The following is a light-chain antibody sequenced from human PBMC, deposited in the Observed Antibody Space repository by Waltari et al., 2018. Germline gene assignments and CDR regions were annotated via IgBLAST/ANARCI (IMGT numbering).Light chain of an antibody. Sequence: QSVLTQPPSPSGTPGQRVTISCSGRSSNIGSNTVNWYQQLPGTAPKLLIYSNKQRPSGVPDRFSGSKSGTSASLAISGLQSEDEADYYCAAWDDSLNGPVFGGGTKLTVL. J-gene: IGLJ2*01. V-gene: IGLV1-44*01. CDR3: AAWDDSLNGPV. CDR1: SSNIGSNT. CDR2: SNK.